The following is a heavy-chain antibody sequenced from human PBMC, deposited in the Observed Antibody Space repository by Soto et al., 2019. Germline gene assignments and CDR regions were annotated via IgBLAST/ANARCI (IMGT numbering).Heavy chain of an antibody. CDR1: GFTFSSYA. D-gene: IGHD2-21*01. J-gene: IGHJ4*02. CDR3: AKDLLAYCGGDCSSAEDY. V-gene: IGHV3-23*01. Sequence: GGSLRLSCAASGFTFSSYAMSWVRQAPGKGLEWVSAISGSGGSTYYADSVKGRFTISRDNSKNTLYLQMNSLRAEDTAVYYCAKDLLAYCGGDCSSAEDYWGQGTLVTVSS. CDR2: ISGSGGST.